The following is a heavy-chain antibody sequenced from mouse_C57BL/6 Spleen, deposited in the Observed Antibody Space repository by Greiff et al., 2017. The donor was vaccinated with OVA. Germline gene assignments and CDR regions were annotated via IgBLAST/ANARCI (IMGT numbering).Heavy chain of an antibody. CDR1: GYTFTDYY. CDR3: ARRVLRYGFDY. CDR2: INPNNGGT. V-gene: IGHV1-26*01. Sequence: EVQLQQSGPELVKPGASVKISCKASGYTFTDYYMNWVKQSHGKSLEWIGDINPNNGGTSYNQKFKGKATLTVDKSSSTAYMELRSLTSEDSAVYYCARRVLRYGFDYWGQGTTLTVSS. D-gene: IGHD1-1*01. J-gene: IGHJ2*01.